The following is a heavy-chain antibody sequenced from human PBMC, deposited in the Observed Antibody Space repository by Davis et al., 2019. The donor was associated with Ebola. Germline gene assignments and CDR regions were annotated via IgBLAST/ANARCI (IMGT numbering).Heavy chain of an antibody. V-gene: IGHV1-69*13. CDR2: IIPIFDTP. D-gene: IGHD3-9*01. J-gene: IGHJ4*02. CDR1: GGSFSSHP. Sequence: SVKVSKTSGGSFSSHPISWVRQAPRQGLEWMGGIIPIFDTPHYAQKFQGRITITADASTSTAYMELSSLRSEDTATYFCARDFDGGNYYFDYWGPGTPVTVSS. CDR3: ARDFDGGNYYFDY.